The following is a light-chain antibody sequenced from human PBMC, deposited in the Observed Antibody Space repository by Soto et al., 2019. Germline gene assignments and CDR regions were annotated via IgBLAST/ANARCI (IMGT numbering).Light chain of an antibody. CDR3: CSYAGSYTFDVV. CDR2: DVS. Sequence: QSVLTQPRSVSGSPGQSVTISCTGTSSDVGGYNYVSWYQQHPGKAPKLMIYDVSKRPSGLPDRSSRSTSGNTASLTISGLQAADEADYYCCSYAGSYTFDVVFGGGTKLTVL. CDR1: SSDVGGYNY. J-gene: IGLJ2*01. V-gene: IGLV2-11*01.